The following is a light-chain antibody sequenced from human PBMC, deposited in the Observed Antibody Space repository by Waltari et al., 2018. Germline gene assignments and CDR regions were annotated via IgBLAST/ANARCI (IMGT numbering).Light chain of an antibody. Sequence: QPVLSQSSSASASLASSVKPTCTLSSGPSSYIIAWPPQQPVKAPRYLMKIEGIGRYNKEIGVPDRFSGSSTVADRYLTISNLQSEDEADYYCETWDSNTKVFGGGTKLTVL. CDR3: ETWDSNTKV. V-gene: IGLV4-60*03. J-gene: IGLJ3*02. CDR2: IEGIGRY. CDR1: SGPSSYI.